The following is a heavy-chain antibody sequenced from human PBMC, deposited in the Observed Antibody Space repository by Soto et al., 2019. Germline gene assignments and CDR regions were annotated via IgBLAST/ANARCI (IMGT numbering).Heavy chain of an antibody. CDR3: AREITMVRGVIAYYYMDV. V-gene: IGHV1-8*01. CDR1: GYTFTSYD. CDR2: MNPNSGNT. D-gene: IGHD3-10*01. Sequence: ASVKVSCKASGYTFTSYDINWVRQATGQGLEWMGWMNPNSGNTGYAQKFQGRVTMTRNTSISTAYMELSSLRSEDTAVYYCAREITMVRGVIAYYYMDVWGKGTTVTVSS. J-gene: IGHJ6*03.